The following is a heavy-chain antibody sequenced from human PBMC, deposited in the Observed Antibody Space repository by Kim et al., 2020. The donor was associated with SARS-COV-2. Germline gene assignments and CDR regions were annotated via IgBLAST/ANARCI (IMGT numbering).Heavy chain of an antibody. CDR3: ARYSSSWYPFLYGMYV. Sequence: GGSLRLSCAASGFNFSSYEMNWVRQAPGKGLEWVAYISSSGSTIYYADPVKGRFTISRDNAKNSLYLQMNSLRAEDTAVYYCARYSSSWYPFLYGMYVWGQRTTVTVSS. D-gene: IGHD6-13*01. V-gene: IGHV3-48*03. CDR1: GFNFSSYE. J-gene: IGHJ6*02. CDR2: ISSSGSTI.